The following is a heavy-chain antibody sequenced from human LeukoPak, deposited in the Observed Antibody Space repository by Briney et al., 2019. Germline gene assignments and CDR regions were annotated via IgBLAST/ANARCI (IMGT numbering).Heavy chain of an antibody. CDR3: AKYCSGGNCYSGLY. D-gene: IGHD2-15*01. V-gene: IGHV3-48*01. CDR1: GFTFSSYS. Sequence: GGSLRLSCAASGFTFSSYSMNWVRQAPGKGLEWVSHISSSSSSIYYADSVKGRFTISRDSSKNTLFLQMNSLRAEDTAVYYCAKYCSGGNCYSGLYWGQGTLVTVSS. J-gene: IGHJ4*02. CDR2: ISSSSSSI.